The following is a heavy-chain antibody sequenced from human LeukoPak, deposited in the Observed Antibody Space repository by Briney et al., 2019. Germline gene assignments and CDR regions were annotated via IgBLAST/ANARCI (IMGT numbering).Heavy chain of an antibody. Sequence: ASVKVSCKASGYTFTSYGISWVRQAPGQGLEWMGWISAYNSNTNYAQKLQGRVTVTTDTSTSTAYMELRSLRSDDTAVYYCASHLPGSGGYYYGGHAFDIWGQGTMVTVSS. D-gene: IGHD3-22*01. J-gene: IGHJ3*02. CDR3: ASHLPGSGGYYYGGHAFDI. CDR1: GYTFTSYG. CDR2: ISAYNSNT. V-gene: IGHV1-18*01.